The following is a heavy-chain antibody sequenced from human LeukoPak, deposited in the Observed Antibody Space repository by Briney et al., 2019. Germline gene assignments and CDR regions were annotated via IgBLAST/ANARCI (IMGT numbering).Heavy chain of an antibody. V-gene: IGHV1-58*02. CDR1: GFTFTSSA. CDR2: IVVGSGNT. Sequence: GASVKVSCKASGFTFTSSAMQWVRQARGQRLEWIGWIVVGSGNTNYAQKFQERVTITRDMSTSTAYMELSSLRSEDTAVYYCARRPGYDYVWGSYRPFDYWGQGTLVTVSS. CDR3: ARRPGYDYVWGSYRPFDY. J-gene: IGHJ4*02. D-gene: IGHD3-16*02.